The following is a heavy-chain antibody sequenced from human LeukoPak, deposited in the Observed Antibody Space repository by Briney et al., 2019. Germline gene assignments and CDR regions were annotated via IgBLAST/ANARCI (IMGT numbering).Heavy chain of an antibody. D-gene: IGHD3-10*01. J-gene: IGHJ5*02. CDR3: ARVLRSYYYGSGSLGDWFDP. CDR2: IYYSGST. CDR1: GGSISSYY. Sequence: SETLSLTCTVSGGSISSYYWSWIRQPPGKGLEWIGYIYYSGSTNYNPSLKSRVTISVDTSKNQFSLKLSSVTAADTAVYYCARVLRSYYYGSGSLGDWFDPWGQGTLVTVSS. V-gene: IGHV4-59*12.